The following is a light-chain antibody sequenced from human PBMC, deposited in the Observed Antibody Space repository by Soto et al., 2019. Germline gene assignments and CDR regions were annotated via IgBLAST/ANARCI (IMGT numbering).Light chain of an antibody. CDR2: GAS. V-gene: IGKV3-15*01. Sequence: VTQSRASLSVSQGEGFTLSCRTSHSVNSHVAWYQQKPGQAPRLLLYGASTRATGIPVRFSGSGFGTEFTLTISSLQSEDFAVYYCQQYKQLPIFGQGALLEF. J-gene: IGKJ5*01. CDR1: HSVNSH. CDR3: QQYKQLPI.